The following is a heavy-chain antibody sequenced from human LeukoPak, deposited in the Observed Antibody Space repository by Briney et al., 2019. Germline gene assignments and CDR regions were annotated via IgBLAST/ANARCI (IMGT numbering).Heavy chain of an antibody. D-gene: IGHD3-10*01. V-gene: IGHV3-30*18. CDR3: AKDRYGSGNNYLDA. J-gene: IGHJ4*02. CDR1: GFSFSSYA. Sequence: GGSLRLSCAASGFSFSSYAMHWVRRAPAKGLEWVAFMSYDGTKEHYADSVKGRFTISRDNSMNTLYLQINSLGPEDTAVYYCAKDRYGSGNNYLDAWGQGTLVTVSS. CDR2: MSYDGTKE.